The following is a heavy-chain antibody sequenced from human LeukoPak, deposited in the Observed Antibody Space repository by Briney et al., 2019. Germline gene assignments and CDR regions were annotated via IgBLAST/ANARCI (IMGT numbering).Heavy chain of an antibody. CDR1: GGSISSGGYY. CDR2: IYHSGST. J-gene: IGHJ4*02. D-gene: IGHD1/OR15-1a*01. CDR3: ARTTSLRTRMGDSYYFDY. V-gene: IGHV4-30-2*02. Sequence: PSETLSLTCTVSGGSISSGGYYWSWIRQPPGKGLEWIGYIYHSGSTYYNPSLKSRVTISVDRSKNQFSLKLSSVTAADTAVYYCARTTSLRTRMGDSYYFDYWGQGTLVTVSS.